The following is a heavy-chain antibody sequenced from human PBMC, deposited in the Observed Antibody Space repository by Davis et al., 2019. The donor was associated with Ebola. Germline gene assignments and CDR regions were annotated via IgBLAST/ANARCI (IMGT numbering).Heavy chain of an antibody. D-gene: IGHD3-3*01. V-gene: IGHV3-23*01. CDR1: GFTFSSYA. CDR3: AKDKNYDFWSGYPHDAFDI. J-gene: IGHJ3*02. Sequence: PGRSLRLSCAASGFTFSSYAMSWVRQAPGKGLEWVSAISGSGGSTYYADPVKGRFTISRDNSKNTLYLQMNSLRAEDTATYYCAKDKNYDFWSGYPHDAFDIWGQGTMVTVSS. CDR2: ISGSGGST.